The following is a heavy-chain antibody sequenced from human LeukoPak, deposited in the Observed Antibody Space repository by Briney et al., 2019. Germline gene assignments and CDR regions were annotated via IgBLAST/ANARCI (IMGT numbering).Heavy chain of an antibody. Sequence: KXXCKASGGXXXXYAXSWVRQXPXQGLEXMGXXIXIFGTANYAQKFQGRVTITADESTSTAYMELSSLRSEDTAVYYCARDNLYRFGSHRCSSTSCSRFTGDYWGQGTLVTVSS. CDR1: GGXXXXYA. D-gene: IGHD2-2*01. CDR3: ARDNLYRFGSHRCSSTSCSRFTGDY. J-gene: IGHJ4*02. V-gene: IGHV1-69*01. CDR2: XIXIFGTA.